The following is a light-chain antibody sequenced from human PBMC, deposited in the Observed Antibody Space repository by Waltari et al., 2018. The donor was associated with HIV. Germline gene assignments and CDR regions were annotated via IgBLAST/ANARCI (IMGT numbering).Light chain of an antibody. Sequence: SYELTQPPSASVSPGQTARISCSGDALPTQYVFWYQQRPGQAPVMGIDRDKERPSGIPDRFSGASAGTTVTLTISGVQAEDEADYYCQSADSTGTYWVFGGGTKLTVL. V-gene: IGLV3-25*03. J-gene: IGLJ3*02. CDR1: ALPTQY. CDR2: RDK. CDR3: QSADSTGTYWV.